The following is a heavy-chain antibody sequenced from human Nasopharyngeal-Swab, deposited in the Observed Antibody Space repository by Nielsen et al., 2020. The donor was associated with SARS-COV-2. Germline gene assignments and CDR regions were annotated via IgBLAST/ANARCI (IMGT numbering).Heavy chain of an antibody. CDR3: ARQIGYCSGGSCYDYMDV. D-gene: IGHD2-15*01. J-gene: IGHJ6*03. CDR1: GGSFSGYY. Sequence: SQTLSLTCAVYGGSFSGYYWSWIRQPPGKGLEWIGEIYHSGSTNYNPSLTSRVTISVDKSKNQFSLKLRSVAAADTAVYYCARQIGYCSGGSCYDYMDVWGKGTTVTVSS. V-gene: IGHV4-34*01. CDR2: IYHSGST.